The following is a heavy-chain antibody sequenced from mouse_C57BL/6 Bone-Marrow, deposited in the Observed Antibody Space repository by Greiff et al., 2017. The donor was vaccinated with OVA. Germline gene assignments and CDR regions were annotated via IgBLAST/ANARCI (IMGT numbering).Heavy chain of an antibody. D-gene: IGHD1-1*01. Sequence: EVQLQQSGTVLARPGASVKMSCKTSGYTFTSYWMHWVKQRPGQGLEWIGAIYPGNSDTSYNQKFKGKAKLTAVTSASTAYMELSSLTNEDSAVYYCGTNPPYTYGSSWFAYWGQGTLVTVSA. CDR1: GYTFTSYW. CDR2: IYPGNSDT. V-gene: IGHV1-5*01. J-gene: IGHJ3*01. CDR3: GTNPPYTYGSSWFAY.